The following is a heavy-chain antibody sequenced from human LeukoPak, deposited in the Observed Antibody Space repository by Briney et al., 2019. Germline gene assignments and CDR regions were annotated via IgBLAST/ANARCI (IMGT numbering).Heavy chain of an antibody. V-gene: IGHV3-30*03. Sequence: GGSLRLSCAASGFTFSSYGMHWVRQAPGKGPEWVAVISYDGSNKYYADSVKGRFTISRDYSKNTLYLQMNSLRAEDTAVYYCARDRTYYDILTGLQTYYYYYYGMDVWGQGTTVTVSS. D-gene: IGHD3-9*01. CDR3: ARDRTYYDILTGLQTYYYYYYGMDV. CDR1: GFTFSSYG. CDR2: ISYDGSNK. J-gene: IGHJ6*02.